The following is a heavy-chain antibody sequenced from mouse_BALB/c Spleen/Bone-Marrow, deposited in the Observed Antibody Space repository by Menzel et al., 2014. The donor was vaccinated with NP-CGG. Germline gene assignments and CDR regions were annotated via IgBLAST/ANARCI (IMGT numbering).Heavy chain of an antibody. CDR2: IRNKANGYTT. Sequence: EVQLVESGGGLVQPGGSLRLSCATSGFTFTDYYMSWVRQPPGKALEWLGFIRNKANGYTTEYSASVRGRFTVSRDNSQSILYLQMNTLRAEDSATYYCARDAQYDIHWYLDVWGAGTTVTVSS. D-gene: IGHD2-10*02. V-gene: IGHV7-3*02. CDR1: GFTFTDYY. CDR3: ARDAQYDIHWYLDV. J-gene: IGHJ1*01.